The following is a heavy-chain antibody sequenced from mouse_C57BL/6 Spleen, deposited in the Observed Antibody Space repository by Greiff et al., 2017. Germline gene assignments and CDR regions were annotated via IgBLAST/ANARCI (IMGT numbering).Heavy chain of an antibody. Sequence: QVQLKESGPGLVQPSQSLSITCTVSGFSLTSYGVHWVRQSPGKGLEWLGVIWRGGSTDYNAAFMSRLSITKDNSKSQVFFKMNSLQADDTAIYYCAKGDDYDGGYYFDYWGQGTTLTVSS. J-gene: IGHJ2*01. V-gene: IGHV2-5*01. CDR3: AKGDDYDGGYYFDY. D-gene: IGHD2-4*01. CDR2: IWRGGST. CDR1: GFSLTSYG.